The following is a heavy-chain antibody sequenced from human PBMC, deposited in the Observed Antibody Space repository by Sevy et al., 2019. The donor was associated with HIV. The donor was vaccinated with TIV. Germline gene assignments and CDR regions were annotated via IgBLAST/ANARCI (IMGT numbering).Heavy chain of an antibody. V-gene: IGHV3-53*01. D-gene: IGHD6-13*01. J-gene: IGHJ6*02. CDR1: AFTVSSNY. Sequence: GGSLRLSCAASAFTVSSNYMSWVRQAPGKGLEWVSVIYSGGSTYYADSVKGRFTISRDNSKNTLYLQMNSLRAEDTAVYYCARDTRAAAGYYYYYGMDVWGQGTTVTVSS. CDR3: ARDTRAAAGYYYYYGMDV. CDR2: IYSGGST.